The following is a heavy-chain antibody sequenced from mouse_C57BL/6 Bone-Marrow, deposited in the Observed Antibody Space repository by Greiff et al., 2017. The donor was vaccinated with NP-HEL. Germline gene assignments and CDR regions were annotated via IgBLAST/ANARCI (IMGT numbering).Heavy chain of an antibody. D-gene: IGHD2-2*01. CDR2: IYPGDGDT. CDR3: AREGGYGLWYFDV. J-gene: IGHJ1*03. V-gene: IGHV1-82*01. Sequence: VQLKQSGPELVKPGASVKISCKASGYAFSSSWMNWVKQRPGKGLEWIGRIYPGDGDTNYNGKFKGKATLTADKSSSTAYMQLSSLTSEDSAVYFCAREGGYGLWYFDVWGTGTTVTVSS. CDR1: GYAFSSSW.